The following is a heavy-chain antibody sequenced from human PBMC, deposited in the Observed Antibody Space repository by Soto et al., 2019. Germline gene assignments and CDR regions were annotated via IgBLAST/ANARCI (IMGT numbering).Heavy chain of an antibody. CDR3: ATDRVTLPGTFDN. D-gene: IGHD6-13*01. CDR1: GFSLSDYY. J-gene: IGHJ4*02. Sequence: VGSLRLSCAGSGFSLSDYYMSWMRQAPGKGLEWVSYISSSGSSIYYADSVKGRFTISRDNAKNSMYLQMNGLRAEDTAMYYCATDRVTLPGTFDNWGQGTLVTVSS. V-gene: IGHV3-11*01. CDR2: ISSSGSSI.